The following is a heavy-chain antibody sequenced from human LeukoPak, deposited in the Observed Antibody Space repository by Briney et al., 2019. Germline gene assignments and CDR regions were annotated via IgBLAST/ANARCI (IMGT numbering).Heavy chain of an antibody. CDR2: IYHSGST. D-gene: IGHD5-12*01. V-gene: IGHV4-39*01. J-gene: IGHJ4*02. CDR1: GASISSSDYY. CDR3: ARHPTFSGYEYYFDN. Sequence: SETLSLTCTVSGASISSSDYYWGWIRQHPGKGLEWIGSIYHSGSTYYNPSLKSRVTISVDTSKNQFSLKVSSVTVADTAVYYCARHPTFSGYEYYFDNWGQGTLVTVSS.